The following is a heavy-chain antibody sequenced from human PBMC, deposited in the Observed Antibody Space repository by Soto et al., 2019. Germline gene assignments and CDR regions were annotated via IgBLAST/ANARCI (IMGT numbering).Heavy chain of an antibody. CDR3: ARVGNLRWSDP. CDR1: GDSINTGGSS. Sequence: PSKTLSLTCIVSGDSINTGGSSWSWVRQPPGKGLEWIGYIYNSGSTFYNPSLRSRVTISIDTSNNRFSLNLTSVTAADTAVYYCARVGNLRWSDPWGQGILVTVSS. J-gene: IGHJ5*02. D-gene: IGHD2-15*01. V-gene: IGHV4-30-2*01. CDR2: IYNSGST.